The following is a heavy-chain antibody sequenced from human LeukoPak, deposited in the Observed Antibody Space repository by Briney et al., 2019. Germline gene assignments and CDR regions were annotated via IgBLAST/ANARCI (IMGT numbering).Heavy chain of an antibody. J-gene: IGHJ6*02. Sequence: GGAPRLSSAPPLFTPSNAWMSWGPDALGRGVWWVGRVKSKTDGGTTDYAATVKGRFTISSDYSKNTLYLQMNSLKTEDTAVYYCTTGLVRVGELSLYYYYGMDVWGQGTTVTVSS. V-gene: IGHV3-15*01. CDR3: TTGLVRVGELSLYYYYGMDV. D-gene: IGHD3-16*02. CDR2: VKSKTDGGTT. CDR1: LFTPSNAW.